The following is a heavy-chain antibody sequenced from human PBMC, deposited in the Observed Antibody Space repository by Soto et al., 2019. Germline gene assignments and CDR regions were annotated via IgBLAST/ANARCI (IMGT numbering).Heavy chain of an antibody. CDR1: GYTLTELS. CDR2: FDPEDGET. J-gene: IGHJ3*02. CDR3: ATKGWATERGAFDI. Sequence: ASVKVSCKVSGYTLTELSMHWVRQAPGKGLEWMGGFDPEDGETIYAQKFQGRVTMTEDTSTDTAYMELSSLRSEDTAVYYCATKGWATERGAFDIWGQGTMVTVSS. V-gene: IGHV1-24*01. D-gene: IGHD5-12*01.